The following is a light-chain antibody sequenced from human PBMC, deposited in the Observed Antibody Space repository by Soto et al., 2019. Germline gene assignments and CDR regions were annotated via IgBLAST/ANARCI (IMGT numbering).Light chain of an antibody. J-gene: IGKJ5*01. Sequence: EIVMTQSPAALCLSPRERATLSCRASQSISGKLAWYQHRPGQAPRLLIYDASSRATGIPQRFSGSGSGTDFTLTISRLEPEDFAAYYCQQYGGSLPITSCQGTLPEVK. CDR3: QQYGGSLPIT. V-gene: IGKV3-20*01. CDR2: DAS. CDR1: QSISGK.